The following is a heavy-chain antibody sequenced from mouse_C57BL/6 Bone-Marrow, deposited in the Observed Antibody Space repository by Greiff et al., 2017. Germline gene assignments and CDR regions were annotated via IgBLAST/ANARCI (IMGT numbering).Heavy chain of an antibody. CDR1: GFSLSTFGMG. CDR3: ARMNYDYGYDMDY. D-gene: IGHD2-4*01. J-gene: IGHJ4*01. V-gene: IGHV8-8*01. CDR2: IWWDDDK. Sequence: QVTLIVSGPGLLQPSQTLSLTCSFSGFSLSTFGMGVGWIRQPSGKGLEWLAHIWWDDDKYYNTALKRRPTISKDTSKNQVFLKIANVDTADTSTYYCARMNYDYGYDMDYWGQGTSVTVSS.